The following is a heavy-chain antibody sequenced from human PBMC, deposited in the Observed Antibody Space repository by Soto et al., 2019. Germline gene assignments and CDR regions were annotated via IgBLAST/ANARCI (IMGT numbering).Heavy chain of an antibody. Sequence: PGGSLRLSCAASGFTYSNYAMSWVRQAPGKGLEWVSTITGIVGNTYYADSVKGRFTISRDNSKNTLYLQMNSLRAEDTAVYYCARERVQYSSSWYYYYYYGMDVWGQGTTVTVSS. CDR2: ITGIVGNT. CDR1: GFTYSNYA. CDR3: ARERVQYSSSWYYYYYYGMDV. V-gene: IGHV3-23*01. J-gene: IGHJ6*02. D-gene: IGHD6-13*01.